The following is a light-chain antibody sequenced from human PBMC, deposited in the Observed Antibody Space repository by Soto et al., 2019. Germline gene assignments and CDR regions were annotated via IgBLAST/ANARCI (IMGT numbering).Light chain of an antibody. CDR3: WASTSSSTSL. CDR2: EVN. Sequence: QSVLTQPASGSGSPGQSISISCTGTSSDIGGYNYVSWYQQHPGKAPKLLIYEVNYRPSGVSNRFSGSKSGNTASLTISGLQAEDEGDYYCWASTSSSTSLFGTGTKVTVL. J-gene: IGLJ1*01. V-gene: IGLV2-14*01. CDR1: SSDIGGYNY.